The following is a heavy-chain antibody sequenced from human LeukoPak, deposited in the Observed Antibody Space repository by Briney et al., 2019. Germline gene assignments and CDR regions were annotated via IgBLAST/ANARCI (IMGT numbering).Heavy chain of an antibody. Sequence: SGGSLRLSCAASGFAFSSYSMNWVRQAPGKGLEWVSYISSSSSTIYYADSVKGRFTISRDNAKNSLYLQMSSLRAEATAVYYCARDGLYYDSSGRNWFDPWGQGTLVTVSS. CDR2: ISSSSSTI. CDR1: GFAFSSYS. V-gene: IGHV3-48*01. D-gene: IGHD3-22*01. CDR3: ARDGLYYDSSGRNWFDP. J-gene: IGHJ5*02.